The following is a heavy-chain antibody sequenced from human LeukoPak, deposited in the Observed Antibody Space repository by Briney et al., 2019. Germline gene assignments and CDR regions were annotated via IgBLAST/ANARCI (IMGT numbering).Heavy chain of an antibody. Sequence: ASVKVSCKASGYTFTSYYMHWVRQAPGQGLEWMGWINPNSGGTNYAQKFQGRVTMTRDTSISTAYMELSRLRSDDTAVYYCATARGYSGYDAYYFDYWGQGTLVTVSS. V-gene: IGHV1-2*02. J-gene: IGHJ4*02. CDR2: INPNSGGT. CDR3: ATARGYSGYDAYYFDY. CDR1: GYTFTSYY. D-gene: IGHD5-12*01.